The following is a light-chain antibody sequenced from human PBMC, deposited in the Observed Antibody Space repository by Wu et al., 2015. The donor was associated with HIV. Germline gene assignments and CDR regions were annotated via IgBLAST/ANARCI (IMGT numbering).Light chain of an antibody. J-gene: IGKJ3*01. Sequence: EIVLTQSPGTLSLSPGERATLSCRASQTISSTYLAWYQQKPGQAPRLLIYGASARAADIPDRFTGSGSGTDFTLTISRLEPEDFAVYYCQHYDTSPCTFGPGTKGDIK. CDR3: QHYDTSPCT. CDR2: GAS. V-gene: IGKV3-20*01. CDR1: QTISSTY.